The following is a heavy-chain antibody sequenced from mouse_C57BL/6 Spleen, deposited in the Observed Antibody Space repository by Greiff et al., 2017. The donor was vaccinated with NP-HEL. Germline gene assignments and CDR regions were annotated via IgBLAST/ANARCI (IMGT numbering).Heavy chain of an antibody. J-gene: IGHJ3*01. Sequence: EVQRVESGGGLVKPGGSLKLSCAASGFTFSSYAMSWVRQTPEKRLVWVATISDGGSYTYYPANVKGRFTISRDNAKNHLYLQMSHLKSEDTAMYYCARDGYYYGSSRPWFAYWGQGTLVTVSA. CDR3: ARDGYYYGSSRPWFAY. D-gene: IGHD1-1*01. CDR2: ISDGGSYT. CDR1: GFTFSSYA. V-gene: IGHV5-4*01.